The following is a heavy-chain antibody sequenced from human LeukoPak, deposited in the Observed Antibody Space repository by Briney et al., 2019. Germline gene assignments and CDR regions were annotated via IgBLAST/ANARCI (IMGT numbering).Heavy chain of an antibody. CDR3: ARGYGYSGYTLLAFDI. D-gene: IGHD5-12*01. J-gene: IGHJ3*02. CDR2: ISAYNGNT. V-gene: IGHV1-18*01. Sequence: GASVKVSCKASGYTFTSYGISWVRQAPGQGLEWMGWISAYNGNTNYAQKLQGRVTMATDTSTSTAYMELRSLRSDDTAVYYCARGYGYSGYTLLAFDIWGQGTMVTVSS. CDR1: GYTFTSYG.